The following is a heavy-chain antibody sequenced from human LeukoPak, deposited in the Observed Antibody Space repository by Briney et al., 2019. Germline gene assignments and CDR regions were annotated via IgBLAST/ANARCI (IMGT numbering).Heavy chain of an antibody. J-gene: IGHJ4*02. D-gene: IGHD3-10*01. CDR3: VKEPLGSDDTDY. CDR2: INNSCTRT. V-gene: IGHV3-23*01. Sequence: GGSLRLSCAASGITNRNYRITGPPDAPGGGLQGVSSINNSCTRTFYEDSVRRRLTISRDDYKNTVYVQMNSLSAEHRRIYYCVKEPLGSDDTDYWGQGILVTVSS. CDR1: GITNRNYR.